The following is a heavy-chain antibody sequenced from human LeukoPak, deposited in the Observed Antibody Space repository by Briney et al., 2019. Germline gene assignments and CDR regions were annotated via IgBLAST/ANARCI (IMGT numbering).Heavy chain of an antibody. Sequence: GGSLRLSCAASGFTFSSYAMSWVRQAPGKGLEWVSAISGSGGSTYYANSVKGRFTISRDNSKNTLYLQMNSLRAEDTAVYYCAKDRGYSGYDFRGYFDYWGQGTLVTVSS. J-gene: IGHJ4*02. V-gene: IGHV3-23*01. CDR2: ISGSGGST. CDR3: AKDRGYSGYDFRGYFDY. D-gene: IGHD5-12*01. CDR1: GFTFSSYA.